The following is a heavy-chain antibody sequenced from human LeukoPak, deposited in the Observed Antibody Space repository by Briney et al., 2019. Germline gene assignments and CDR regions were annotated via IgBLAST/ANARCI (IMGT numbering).Heavy chain of an antibody. CDR1: GYTFTSYG. Sequence: ASVKVSCKASGYTFTSYGISWVRQAPGQGLEWMGWISAYNGNTNYAQKLQGRVTMTTDTSTSTAYMELRSLRSDDTAVYYCARDGKSYGQGGYNWFGPWGQGTLVTVSS. CDR2: ISAYNGNT. D-gene: IGHD4-17*01. V-gene: IGHV1-18*01. CDR3: ARDGKSYGQGGYNWFGP. J-gene: IGHJ5*02.